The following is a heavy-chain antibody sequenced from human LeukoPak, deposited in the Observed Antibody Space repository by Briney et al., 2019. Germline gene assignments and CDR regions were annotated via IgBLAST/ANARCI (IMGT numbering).Heavy chain of an antibody. CDR1: GFTFSSYE. D-gene: IGHD4-17*01. CDR2: ISSSGSTI. Sequence: PGGSLRLSCAASGFTFSSYEMNWVRQAPGKGLEWVSYISSSGSTIYYPGSVKGRFTISRDNAKNSLYLKMNSLRAEDTAVYYCARKPVTTWGGYYYYYGMDVWGQGTTVTVSS. CDR3: ARKPVTTWGGYYYYYGMDV. V-gene: IGHV3-48*03. J-gene: IGHJ6*02.